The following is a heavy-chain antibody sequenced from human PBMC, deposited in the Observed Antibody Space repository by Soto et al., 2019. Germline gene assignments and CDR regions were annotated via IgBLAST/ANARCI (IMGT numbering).Heavy chain of an antibody. Sequence: GASVKVSCKASGYTFTGYYMHWVRQAPGQGLEWMGWINPNSGGTNYAQKFQGWVTMTRDTSISTAYMELSRLRSDDTAVYYCARQYYDSSGYPAKSYYYYYGMDVWGQGTTVTVSS. V-gene: IGHV1-2*04. CDR1: GYTFTGYY. J-gene: IGHJ6*02. CDR2: INPNSGGT. CDR3: ARQYYDSSGYPAKSYYYYYGMDV. D-gene: IGHD3-22*01.